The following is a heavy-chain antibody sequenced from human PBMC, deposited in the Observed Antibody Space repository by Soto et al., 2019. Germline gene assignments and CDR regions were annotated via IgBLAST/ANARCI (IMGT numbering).Heavy chain of an antibody. J-gene: IGHJ4*02. Sequence: QVQLVQSGAEVKKPGASVKVSCKASGYTFTSYAMHWVRQAPGQRLEWMGWINAGNGNTKYSQKFQGRVTITRDTSASTAYMELSSLRSEDTAVYYCARDHGSGYGLFDSWGQGTLVTVSS. CDR2: INAGNGNT. V-gene: IGHV1-3*01. CDR3: ARDHGSGYGLFDS. CDR1: GYTFTSYA. D-gene: IGHD5-12*01.